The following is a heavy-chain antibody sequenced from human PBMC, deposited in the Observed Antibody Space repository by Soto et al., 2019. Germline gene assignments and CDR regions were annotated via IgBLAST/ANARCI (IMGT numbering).Heavy chain of an antibody. CDR2: ISGYNNNK. Sequence: QIQLVQSGTEVREPGASVKVSCQASGYTFTSYGIIWVRQAPGQGLELMGWISGYNNNKNYAQKYQARDTMTTDTSTRTAYMELRSLISDDTAVYYCARVGAIAPAEGDYWGKETLVTVSS. D-gene: IGHD6-13*01. J-gene: IGHJ4*02. CDR1: GYTFTSYG. V-gene: IGHV1-18*01. CDR3: ARVGAIAPAEGDY.